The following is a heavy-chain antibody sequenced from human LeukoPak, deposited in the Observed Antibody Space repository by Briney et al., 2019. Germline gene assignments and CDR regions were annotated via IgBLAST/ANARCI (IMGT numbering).Heavy chain of an antibody. CDR2: ISGSGGGSGGST. V-gene: IGHV3-23*01. J-gene: IGHJ4*02. CDR3: AKHRSGIAASGSNY. D-gene: IGHD6-13*01. Sequence: GGSLRLSCAASGFTFSSDARSWVPQAPRKGLEWVSVAVISGSGGGSGGSTYYADSVKGRFTISRDDSKNTLYLQMNNLRVEDTAVYYCAKHRSGIAASGSNYWGQGTLVSVSS. CDR1: GFTFSSDA.